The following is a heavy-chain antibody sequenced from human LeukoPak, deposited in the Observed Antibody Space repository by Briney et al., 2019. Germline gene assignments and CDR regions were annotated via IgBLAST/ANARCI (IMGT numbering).Heavy chain of an antibody. Sequence: PGGSLRLSCAASGFTLNSYAMNWVRQAPGKGLEWVSTISGSGGSTYYADSVKGRFTISRDNSKNTLYLEMNGLRAEDTAVYYCAKDIRMDPYWGQGTLVTVSS. CDR3: AKDIRMDPY. J-gene: IGHJ4*02. CDR1: GFTLNSYA. CDR2: ISGSGGST. D-gene: IGHD1-14*01. V-gene: IGHV3-23*01.